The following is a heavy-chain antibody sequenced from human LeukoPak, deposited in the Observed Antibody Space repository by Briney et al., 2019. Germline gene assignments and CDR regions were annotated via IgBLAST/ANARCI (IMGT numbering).Heavy chain of an antibody. J-gene: IGHJ4*02. V-gene: IGHV4-4*07. CDR1: GGSISSYY. Sequence: SETLSLTCTVSGGSISSYYWSWIRQPAGKGLEWIGRIYTSGSTNYNPSLKSRVTISVDTSKNQFSLKLSSVTAADTAVYYCAREGRRYGSGVFDYWGQGTLVTVSS. CDR3: AREGRRYGSGVFDY. CDR2: IYTSGST. D-gene: IGHD3-10*01.